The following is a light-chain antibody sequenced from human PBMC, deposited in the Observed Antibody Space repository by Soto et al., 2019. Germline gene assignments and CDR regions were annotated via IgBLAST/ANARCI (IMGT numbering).Light chain of an antibody. V-gene: IGKV3-15*01. J-gene: IGKJ1*01. CDR2: GAS. CDR3: QQYNNWPQT. CDR1: QSVSSN. Sequence: EIVMTQSPATLSFSPVEIAXRXXRASQSVSSNLAWYQQKPGQAPRLLIYGASTRATGIPARFSGSGSGTEFTLTISSLQSEDFAVYYCQQYNNWPQTFGQGTKVDI.